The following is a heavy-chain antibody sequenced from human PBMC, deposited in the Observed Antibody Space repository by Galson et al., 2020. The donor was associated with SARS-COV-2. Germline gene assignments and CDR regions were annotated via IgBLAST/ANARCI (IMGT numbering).Heavy chain of an antibody. V-gene: IGHV3-15*01. CDR2: IKSKTDGGTT. J-gene: IGHJ4*02. CDR3: TTDPLAYCGGDCYFPENDYY. Sequence: GASLKISCAAPGFTFSNAWMSWVRQAPGKGLEWVGRIKSKTDGGTTDYADTVKSRLTISRDDSKNTLYLQMNSLKTEDTAVYYCTTDPLAYCGGDCYFPENDYYWGQGTLVTVSS. D-gene: IGHD2-21*02. CDR1: GFTFSNAW.